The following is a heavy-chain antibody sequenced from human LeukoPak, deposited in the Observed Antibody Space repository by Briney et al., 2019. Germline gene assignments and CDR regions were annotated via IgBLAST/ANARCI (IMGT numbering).Heavy chain of an antibody. CDR2: IIPIFGTA. Sequence: SVKVSCKASGGTFSSYAISWVRQAPGQGLEWMGGIIPIFGTANYAQKFQGRVTITADESTCTAYMELSSLRSEDTAVYYCARDGQAGTLIDYWGQGTLVTVSS. D-gene: IGHD1-1*01. J-gene: IGHJ4*02. CDR1: GGTFSSYA. CDR3: ARDGQAGTLIDY. V-gene: IGHV1-69*13.